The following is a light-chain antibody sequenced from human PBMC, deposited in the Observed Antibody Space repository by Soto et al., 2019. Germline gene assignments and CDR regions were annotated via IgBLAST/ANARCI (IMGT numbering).Light chain of an antibody. V-gene: IGKV1-12*01. J-gene: IGKJ1*01. Sequence: IQMTQSPSSVSASVGDRVTITCRASQDLDRWLAWYQLKPGQAPKLLIYAASNLRGGVPTRFSGSGSGTHYTLTIAALEPDDFATYFCQQADSFPREFGQGTKVDI. CDR3: QQADSFPRE. CDR1: QDLDRW. CDR2: AAS.